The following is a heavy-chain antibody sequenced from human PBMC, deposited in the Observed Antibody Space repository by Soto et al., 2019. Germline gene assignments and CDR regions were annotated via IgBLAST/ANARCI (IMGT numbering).Heavy chain of an antibody. J-gene: IGHJ4*02. CDR3: ARGEGSGSNALGH. CDR1: GFTVSNNY. V-gene: IGHV3-66*01. D-gene: IGHD3-10*01. CDR2: IQDVGSI. Sequence: PVESLRHSCTASGFTVSNNYMTGVRQAPGKGQEWDAVIQDVGSISYVDSVSDRFTISRDNAKNTVFLEMNSLRSDDLAVFFCARGEGSGSNALGHWGQVTLFTVSS.